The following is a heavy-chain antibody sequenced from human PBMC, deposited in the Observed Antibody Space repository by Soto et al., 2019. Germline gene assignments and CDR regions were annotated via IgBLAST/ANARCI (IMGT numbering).Heavy chain of an antibody. CDR2: INPNNGDT. CDR1: GYTFTGYD. J-gene: IGHJ6*02. D-gene: IGHD2-2*01. CDR3: EPRQCSSTSSYDSDYYHYGMDV. V-gene: IGHV1-2*02. Sequence: ASVKVSCKASGYTFTGYDIHWVRQAPGQGLEWMGWINPNNGDTNYAQKFQGRVSMTRDTSTSTAYMELSSLRFDDTAVYYCEPRQCSSTSSYDSDYYHYGMDVWGQGTTVPVS.